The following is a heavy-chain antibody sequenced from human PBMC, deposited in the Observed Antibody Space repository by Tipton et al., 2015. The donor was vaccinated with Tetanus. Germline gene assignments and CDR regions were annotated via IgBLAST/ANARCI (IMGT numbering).Heavy chain of an antibody. CDR2: IWYDGSNK. CDR1: GFTFSSYG. V-gene: IGHV3-33*01. J-gene: IGHJ4*02. CDR3: ARGLNQYKSGNY. D-gene: IGHD1-1*01. Sequence: RSLRLSCAASGFTFSSYGMHWVRQAPGKGLEWVTVIWYDGSNKYYADSVKGRFTISRDNSKNTVYLQMNSLRAEDTAVYYCARGLNQYKSGNYWGQGTLVTVSS.